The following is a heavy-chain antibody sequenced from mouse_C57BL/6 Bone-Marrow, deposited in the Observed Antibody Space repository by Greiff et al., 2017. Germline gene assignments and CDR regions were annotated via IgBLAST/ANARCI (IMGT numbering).Heavy chain of an antibody. D-gene: IGHD3-2*02. CDR1: GFTFSSYA. V-gene: IGHV5-9-1*02. CDR3: TRDHPLDSSGPYYFDY. CDR2: ISSGGDYI. Sequence: EVKLVESGEGLVKPGGSLKLSCAASGFTFSSYAMSWVRQTPEKRLEWVAYISSGGDYIYYADTVKGRFTISRDNARNTLYLQMSSLKSEDTAMYYCTRDHPLDSSGPYYFDYWGQGTTLTVSS. J-gene: IGHJ2*01.